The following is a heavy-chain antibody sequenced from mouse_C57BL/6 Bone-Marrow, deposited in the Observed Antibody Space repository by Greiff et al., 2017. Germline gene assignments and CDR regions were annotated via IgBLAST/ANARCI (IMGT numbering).Heavy chain of an antibody. CDR3: ARYDY. CDR2: SRNKANDYTT. J-gene: IGHJ4*01. Sequence: EVQRVESGGGLVQSGRSLRLSCATSGFTFSDFYMEWVRQAPGKGLEWIAASRNKANDYTTEYSAPVKGRFIVSRDTSQSILYLQMNALRAEDTAIYYCARYDYWGQGTSVTVSS. CDR1: GFTFSDFY. V-gene: IGHV7-1*01.